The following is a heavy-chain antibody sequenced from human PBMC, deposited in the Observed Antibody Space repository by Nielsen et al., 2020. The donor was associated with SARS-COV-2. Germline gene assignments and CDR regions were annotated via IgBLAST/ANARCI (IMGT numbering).Heavy chain of an antibody. CDR3: ARELSVGMTTIGTFDI. D-gene: IGHD5-24*01. CDR2: INLNSGGT. V-gene: IGHV1-2*02. Sequence: SVPVSCMPSVYTFTDYYIHWVRQAPGQGLEWMGWINLNSGGTDYAQKFQGRVTMTWDTSITTAYMELSRLRSDDTAVYYCARELSVGMTTIGTFDIWGQGTVVTVSS. CDR1: VYTFTDYY. J-gene: IGHJ3*02.